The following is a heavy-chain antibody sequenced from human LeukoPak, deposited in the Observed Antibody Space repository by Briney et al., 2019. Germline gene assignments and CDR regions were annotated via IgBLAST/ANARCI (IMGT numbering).Heavy chain of an antibody. J-gene: IGHJ4*02. V-gene: IGHV4-61*02. D-gene: IGHD3-10*01. CDR2: IYTSGST. CDR3: ARGRMVRGVAFDY. Sequence: SQTLSLTCTVSGGSISSGSYYWSWIRQPAGKGLEWIGRIYTSGSTNYNPSLKSRVTISVDTSKNQFSLKLSSVTAADTAVYYCARGRMVRGVAFDYWGQGTLVTVSS. CDR1: GGSISSGSYY.